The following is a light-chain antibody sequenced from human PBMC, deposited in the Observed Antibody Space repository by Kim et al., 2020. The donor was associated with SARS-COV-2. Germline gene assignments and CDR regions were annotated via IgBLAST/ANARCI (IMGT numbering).Light chain of an antibody. V-gene: IGKV3-20*01. Sequence: LSPGERATLSCRDSQSIDSYLAWYQQRPGQPPRLLIYGASSRATGIPDRFSGSGSGTDFTLNISRLEPEDFAVYYCQQYGSSPWTFGQGTKVDIK. CDR2: GAS. CDR3: QQYGSSPWT. J-gene: IGKJ1*01. CDR1: QSIDSY.